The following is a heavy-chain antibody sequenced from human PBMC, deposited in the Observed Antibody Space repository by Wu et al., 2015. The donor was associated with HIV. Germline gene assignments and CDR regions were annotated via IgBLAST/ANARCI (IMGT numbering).Heavy chain of an antibody. V-gene: IGHV1-69*06. CDR2: LIPISGTA. J-gene: IGHJ6*02. Sequence: QVQLVQSGAEVKKPGASVKVSCKASGYTFTGYYMHWVRQAPGQGLEWMGRLIPISGTANYAQKFQGRVTIIADKPTNTAYMELSSLRSDDTAVYYCARGSILDMSTPSYYYYVLDVWGQGTTVTVSS. D-gene: IGHD5-24*01. CDR1: GYTFTGYY. CDR3: ARGSILDMSTPSYYYYVLDV.